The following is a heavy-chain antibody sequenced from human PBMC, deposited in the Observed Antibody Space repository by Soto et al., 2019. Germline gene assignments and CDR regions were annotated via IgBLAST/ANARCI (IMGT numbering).Heavy chain of an antibody. V-gene: IGHV4-4*07. J-gene: IGHJ4*02. D-gene: IGHD5-12*01. CDR2: IYTSGST. Sequence: SETLSLTCTVSGGSISSYYWSWIRQPAGKGLEWMGRIYTSGSTNYNPSLKSRVTMSVDTSKNQFSLKLSSVTAADTAVYYCARGTLVATTEWFDYWGQGTLVTVSS. CDR3: ARGTLVATTEWFDY. CDR1: GGSISSYY.